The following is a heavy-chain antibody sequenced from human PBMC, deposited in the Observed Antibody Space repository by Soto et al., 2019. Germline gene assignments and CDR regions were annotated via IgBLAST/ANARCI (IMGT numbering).Heavy chain of an antibody. CDR2: ISNDGSYK. CDR3: ARCQGYRSGCRSGCFDY. V-gene: IGHV3-30*04. Sequence: QVQLVESGGGVVQPGRSLRLSCAASGFTFSSDAVHWVRQAPGKGLEWVSVISNDGSYKNYADSVKGRFTISRDNSKNTLYLQMNSLRGEDTAVYYCARCQGYRSGCRSGCFDYWGQGTLVTVSS. J-gene: IGHJ4*02. CDR1: GFTFSSDA. D-gene: IGHD6-19*01.